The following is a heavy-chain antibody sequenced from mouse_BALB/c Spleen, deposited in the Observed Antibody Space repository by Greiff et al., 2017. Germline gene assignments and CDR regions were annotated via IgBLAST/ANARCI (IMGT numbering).Heavy chain of an antibody. J-gene: IGHJ3*01. D-gene: IGHD2-14*01. CDR2: ISDGGSYT. V-gene: IGHV5-4*02. CDR1: GFTFSDYY. CDR3: ARDPYYRYDGAWFAY. Sequence: EVHLVESGGGLVKPGGSLKLSCAASGFTFSDYYMYWVRQTPEKRLEWVATISDGGSYTYYPDSVKGRFTISRDNAKNNLYLQMSSLKSEDTAMYYCARDPYYRYDGAWFAYWGQGTLVTVSA.